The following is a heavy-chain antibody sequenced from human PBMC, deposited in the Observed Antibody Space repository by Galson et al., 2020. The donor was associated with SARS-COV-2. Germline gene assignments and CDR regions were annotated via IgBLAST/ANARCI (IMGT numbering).Heavy chain of an antibody. CDR1: GFTFDDYA. CDR2: ISWNSGSI. J-gene: IGHJ4*02. Sequence: GGSLRLSCAASGFTFDDYAMHWVRQAPGKGLEWVSGISWNSGSIGYADSVKGRFTISRDNAKNSLYLQMNSLRAEDTALYYCAKDISSSGRRADYWGQGTLVTVSS. V-gene: IGHV3-9*01. D-gene: IGHD6-25*01. CDR3: AKDISSSGRRADY.